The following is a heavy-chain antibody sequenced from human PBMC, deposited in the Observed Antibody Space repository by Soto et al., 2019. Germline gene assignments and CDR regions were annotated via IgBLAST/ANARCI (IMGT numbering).Heavy chain of an antibody. CDR1: GYRFANYW. D-gene: IGHD6-19*01. CDR2: IYPGDSDT. Sequence: PGESLKISCKGSGYRFANYWIGWVRQMPGKGLEWMGIIYPGDSDTRYSPSFEGHVTISADKSINTAYLQWSSLRASDTAMYYCARAHSDGWYQYFDLWDQGTLVTVSS. V-gene: IGHV5-51*01. J-gene: IGHJ4*02. CDR3: ARAHSDGWYQYFDL.